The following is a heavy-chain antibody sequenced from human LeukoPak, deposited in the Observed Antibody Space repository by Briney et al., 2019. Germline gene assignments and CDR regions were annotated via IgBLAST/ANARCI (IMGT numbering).Heavy chain of an antibody. D-gene: IGHD5-12*01. CDR2: IYYSGST. J-gene: IGHJ3*02. CDR3: ARTGTWITIDI. V-gene: IGHV4-59*12. CDR1: GGSIIGYY. Sequence: PSETLSLTCTVSGGSIIGYYLSWIRQPPGKGLEWIGSIYYSGSTNYNPSLKSRVTISVETSKNQFSLKLSSVTAADTAVYYCARTGTWITIDIWGQGTMVTVSS.